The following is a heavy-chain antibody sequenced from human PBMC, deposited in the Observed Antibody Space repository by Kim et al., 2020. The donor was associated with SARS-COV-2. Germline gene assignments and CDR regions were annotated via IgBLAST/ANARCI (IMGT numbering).Heavy chain of an antibody. D-gene: IGHD2-15*01. CDR3: ARQSCSGGSCYDFDY. Sequence: PTLKSRVTISVDTSKNQFSLKLSSVTAADTAVYYCARQSCSGGSCYDFDYWGQGTLVTVSS. J-gene: IGHJ4*02. V-gene: IGHV4-59*08.